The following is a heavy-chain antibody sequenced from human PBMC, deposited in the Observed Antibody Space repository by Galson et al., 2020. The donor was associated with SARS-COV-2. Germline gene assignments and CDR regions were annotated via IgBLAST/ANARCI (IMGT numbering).Heavy chain of an antibody. D-gene: IGHD3-9*01. V-gene: IGHV4-31*03. CDR2: IYHSGST. J-gene: IGHJ6*02. CDR1: GGSISSGGYY. CDR3: ARDEVVLRYFDGVPPGDYYYYYGMDV. Sequence: ETSETLSLTCTVSGGSISSGGYYWSWIRQHPGKGLEWIGYIYHSGSTNYNPSLKSRVSISLDTSKNQLSLKLSSVTAADTAVYYCARDEVVLRYFDGVPPGDYYYYYGMDVWGQGTTVTVSS.